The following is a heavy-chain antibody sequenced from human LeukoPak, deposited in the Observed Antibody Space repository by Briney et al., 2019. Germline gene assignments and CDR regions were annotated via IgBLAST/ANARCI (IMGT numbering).Heavy chain of an antibody. D-gene: IGHD2-21*01. Sequence: GGSLRLSCAASGFTFSSYEMNWVRQAPGKGLEWVSYISSSGSTIYYADSVKGRFTISRDNAKNSLYLQMNSLSAEDTAVYYCARDRLIGDYYYYMDVWGKGTTVTVSS. CDR3: ARDRLIGDYYYYMDV. J-gene: IGHJ6*03. V-gene: IGHV3-48*03. CDR2: ISSSGSTI. CDR1: GFTFSSYE.